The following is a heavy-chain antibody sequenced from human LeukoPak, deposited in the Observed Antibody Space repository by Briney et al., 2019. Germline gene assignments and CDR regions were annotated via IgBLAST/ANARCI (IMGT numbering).Heavy chain of an antibody. J-gene: IGHJ5*01. CDR3: VKDPRDTYGTNWFVS. D-gene: IGHD2-21*01. CDR2: ISGTGGAT. Sequence: SGGSLRLSCVASGFSFGNYAMSWVRQAPGKGLQWVSQISGTGGATWYAGFARDRFTISRDNFKKTLYLQMSGLRVEDTAMYYCVKDPRDTYGTNWFVSWGQGTLLIVSS. V-gene: IGHV3-23*01. CDR1: GFSFGNYA.